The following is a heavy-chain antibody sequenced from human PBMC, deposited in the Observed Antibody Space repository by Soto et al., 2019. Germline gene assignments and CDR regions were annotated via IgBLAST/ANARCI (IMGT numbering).Heavy chain of an antibody. CDR3: ARYGSTSYDAH. D-gene: IGHD2-2*01. CDR1: GGTFSSYT. CDR2: IIPILGIA. V-gene: IGHV1-69*02. Sequence: QVQLVQSGAEVKKPGSSVKVSCKASGGTFSSYTISWVRQAPGQGLEWMGRIIPILGIANYAQKLQGRVTITADKSTSTAYMKPSSLRSEDMAVYYCARYGSTSYDAHWGQGTLVTVSS. J-gene: IGHJ4*02.